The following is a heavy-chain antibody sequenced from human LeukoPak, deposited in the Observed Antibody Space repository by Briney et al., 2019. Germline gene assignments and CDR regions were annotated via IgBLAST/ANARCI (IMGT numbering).Heavy chain of an antibody. CDR3: ARLQSTHNWFDS. V-gene: IGHV5-51*01. D-gene: IGHD2-2*01. J-gene: IGHJ5*01. CDR2: IYPGDSDS. CDR1: GYNFAGYW. Sequence: GESLKISCKSSGYNFAGYWIGWVRQMPGRGLEWMGLIYPGDSDSRYSPSFQGQVTISADKSITTAYLQWSSLKASDTAIYYCARLQSTHNWFDSWGQGTLVTVSS.